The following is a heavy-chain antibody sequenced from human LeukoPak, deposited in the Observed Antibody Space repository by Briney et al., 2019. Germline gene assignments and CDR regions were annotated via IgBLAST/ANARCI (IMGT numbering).Heavy chain of an antibody. Sequence: SETLSLTCAVSGGSISSYYWSWIRQPPGKGLEWIGYIYYSGSTNYNPSLKSRVTISVDTSKNQFSLKLSSVTAADTAVYYCARVLRYYYYMDVWGKGTTVTVSS. CDR2: IYYSGST. CDR1: GGSISSYY. CDR3: ARVLRYYYYMDV. V-gene: IGHV4-59*01. J-gene: IGHJ6*03.